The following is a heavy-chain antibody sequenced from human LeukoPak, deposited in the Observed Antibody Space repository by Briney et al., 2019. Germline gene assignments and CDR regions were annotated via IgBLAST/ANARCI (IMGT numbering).Heavy chain of an antibody. V-gene: IGHV3-21*06. Sequence: GGSLRLSRAASGFTLRSLSMNWVRHTPGRGLEGVSSIRYSSDYMYYADSVKGRFTISRDNAKNSLYLQMDSLRAEDTAVYYSARHYYDSSCYSFDAWGQRTLVTAS. J-gene: IGHJ4*02. CDR3: ARHYYDSSCYSFDA. D-gene: IGHD3-22*01. CDR2: IRYSSDYM. CDR1: GFTLRSLS.